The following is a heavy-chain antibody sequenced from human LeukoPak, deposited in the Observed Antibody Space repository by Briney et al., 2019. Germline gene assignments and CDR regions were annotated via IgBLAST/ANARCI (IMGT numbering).Heavy chain of an antibody. CDR2: INPNSGGT. Sequence: ASVKVSCKASGYTFTGYHMHWVRQAPGQGLEWMGWINPNSGGTNFAQKFKGRVTMTRDTSISTAYMELRRLRSDDTAVYYCARGGKSSGWFWYYDLWGRGTLVTVSS. J-gene: IGHJ2*01. D-gene: IGHD6-19*01. CDR1: GYTFTGYH. V-gene: IGHV1-2*02. CDR3: ARGGKSSGWFWYYDL.